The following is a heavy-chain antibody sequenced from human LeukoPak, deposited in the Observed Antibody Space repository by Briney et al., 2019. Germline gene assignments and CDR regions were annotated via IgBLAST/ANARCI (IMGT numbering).Heavy chain of an antibody. CDR1: GFTFSSYS. CDR2: ISSSSSYI. V-gene: IGHV3-21*01. D-gene: IGHD6-19*01. J-gene: IGHJ4*02. Sequence: GGSLRLSCAASGFTFSSYSVNWVRQAPGKGLEWVSSISSSSSYIYYADSVKGRFTISRDNAKNSLYLQMNSLRAEDTAVYYCARDSRYSSGWYYFDYWGQGTLVTVSS. CDR3: ARDSRYSSGWYYFDY.